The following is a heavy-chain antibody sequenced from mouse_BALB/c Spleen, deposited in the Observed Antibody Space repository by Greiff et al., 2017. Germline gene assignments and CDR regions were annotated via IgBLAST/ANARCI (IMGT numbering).Heavy chain of an antibody. D-gene: IGHD3-1*01. Sequence: VQLQQSGPGLVKPSQSLSLTCTVTGYSITSDYAWNWIRQFPGNKLEWMGYISYSGSTSYNPSLKSRISITRDTSKNQFFLQLNSVTTEDTATYYCARDGLYAMDYWGQGTSVTVSS. CDR3: ARDGLYAMDY. J-gene: IGHJ4*01. V-gene: IGHV3-2*02. CDR2: ISYSGST. CDR1: GYSITSDYA.